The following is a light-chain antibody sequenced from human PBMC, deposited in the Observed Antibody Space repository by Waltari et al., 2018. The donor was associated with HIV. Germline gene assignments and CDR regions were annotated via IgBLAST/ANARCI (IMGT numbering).Light chain of an antibody. Sequence: ISLTQSPVTLSVSPGDTATLSFRASQHIDSYLAWYQQKSHQPPKLLVYGATTSATGAPARCRGSCSQTDFNLIIDGLQTDDCAVYYCHQYHAWPRCTFGQGT. CDR3: HQYHAWPRCT. CDR1: QHIDSY. J-gene: IGKJ2*02. V-gene: IGKV3D-15*01. CDR2: GAT.